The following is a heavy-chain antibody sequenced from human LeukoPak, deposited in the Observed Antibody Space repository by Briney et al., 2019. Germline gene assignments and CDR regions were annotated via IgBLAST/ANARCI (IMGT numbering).Heavy chain of an antibody. D-gene: IGHD3-22*01. CDR1: GYTFTNYG. Sequence: ASVKVSCKASGYTFTNYGISWLRQAPGQGLEWMGWISAYNGNTDYAQKFQGRVTMTTDTSTSTAYVELRNLRSDDTAMYYCARGDYYDSSGSRSGFDYWGQGTLVTVSS. CDR2: ISAYNGNT. J-gene: IGHJ4*02. V-gene: IGHV1-18*01. CDR3: ARGDYYDSSGSRSGFDY.